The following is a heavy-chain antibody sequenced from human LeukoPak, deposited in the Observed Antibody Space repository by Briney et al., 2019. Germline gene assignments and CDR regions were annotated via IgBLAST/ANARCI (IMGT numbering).Heavy chain of an antibody. CDR2: INPNSGGT. CDR3: ARSLDPYYYDSSGYYCPCHFDY. J-gene: IGHJ4*02. D-gene: IGHD3-22*01. V-gene: IGHV1-2*02. Sequence: ASVKVSCKASGYTFTGYYMHWVRQAPGQGLEWMGWINPNSGGTNYAQKFQGRVTMTRDTSISTAYMELSRLRSDDTAVYYCARSLDPYYYDSSGYYCPCHFDYWGQGTLVTVSS. CDR1: GYTFTGYY.